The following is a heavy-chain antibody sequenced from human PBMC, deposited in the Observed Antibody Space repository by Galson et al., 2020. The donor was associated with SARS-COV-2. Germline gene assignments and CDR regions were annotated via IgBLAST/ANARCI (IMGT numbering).Heavy chain of an antibody. D-gene: IGHD5-18*01. V-gene: IGHV3-66*02. CDR1: GFSVSSNY. CDR3: ARVGTQLWLRGVFDY. CDR2: IYSGGSS. Sequence: GESLKISCAASGFSVSSNYMSWVRQAPGKGLEWVSVIYSGGSSYYADSVKGRFTISRDNSKNTLYLQMNTLRAEDTAVYYCARVGTQLWLRGVFDYWGQGTLVTVAS. J-gene: IGHJ4*02.